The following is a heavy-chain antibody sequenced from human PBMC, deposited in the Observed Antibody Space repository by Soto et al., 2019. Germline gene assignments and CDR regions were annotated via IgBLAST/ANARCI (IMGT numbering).Heavy chain of an antibody. CDR2: IYYSGST. CDR1: GGSISSSSYY. V-gene: IGHV4-39*01. CDR3: ARHSFSLGFGESNWLDP. D-gene: IGHD3-10*01. J-gene: IGHJ5*02. Sequence: SETLSLTXTVSGGSISSSSYYWGWIRQPPGKGLEWIGSIYYSGSTYYNPSLKSRVTISVDTSKNQFSLKLSSVTAADTAVYYCARHSFSLGFGESNWLDPWGQGTLVTVSS.